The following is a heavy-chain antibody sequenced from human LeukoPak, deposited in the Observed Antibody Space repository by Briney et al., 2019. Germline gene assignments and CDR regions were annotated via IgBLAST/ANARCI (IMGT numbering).Heavy chain of an antibody. D-gene: IGHD2-2*01. CDR3: ARDHQPAAMHVPFDP. Sequence: ASVKVSCKASGYTFTGYYMHWVRQAHGQGLEWMGWINPNSGGTNYAQKFQGRVTMTRDTSISTAYMELSRLRSDDTAVYYCARDHQPAAMHVPFDPWGQGTLVTVSS. V-gene: IGHV1-2*02. J-gene: IGHJ5*02. CDR1: GYTFTGYY. CDR2: INPNSGGT.